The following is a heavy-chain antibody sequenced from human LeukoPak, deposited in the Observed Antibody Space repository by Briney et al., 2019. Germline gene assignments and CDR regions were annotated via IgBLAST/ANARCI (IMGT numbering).Heavy chain of an antibody. D-gene: IGHD6-6*01. V-gene: IGHV3-23*01. J-gene: IGHJ5*02. CDR3: AKGSNSWGSSWFDP. CDR1: GFTFSSYA. Sequence: GGSLRLSCAASGFTFSSYAMSWVRQAPGKGLGWVSGISGSGGSTYYADSVKGRFTISRDNSKNTLCLQMNSLRAEDTAVYYCAKGSNSWGSSWFDPWGQGTLVTVSS. CDR2: ISGSGGST.